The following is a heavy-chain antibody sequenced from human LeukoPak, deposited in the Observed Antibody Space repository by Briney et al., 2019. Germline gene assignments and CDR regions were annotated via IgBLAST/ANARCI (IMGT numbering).Heavy chain of an antibody. CDR1: GFTFSSYG. D-gene: IGHD2-21*01. J-gene: IGHJ5*02. Sequence: GGSLRLSCAASGFTFSSYGMHWVRQAPGKGLEWVAVIWYDGNRRYYADSVKGRFTISRDNSKNTLYLQMNSLRAEDTAVYYCARDYSSDLDPWGQGTLVTVSS. CDR3: ARDYSSDLDP. V-gene: IGHV3-33*01. CDR2: IWYDGNRR.